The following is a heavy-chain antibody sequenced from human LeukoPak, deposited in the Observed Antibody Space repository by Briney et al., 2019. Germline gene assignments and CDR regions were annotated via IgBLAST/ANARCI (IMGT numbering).Heavy chain of an antibody. CDR2: IYHSGSP. V-gene: IGHV4-4*02. CDR1: GGSISSNNW. D-gene: IGHD1-1*01. Sequence: SGTLSLTCAVSGGSISSNNWWGWVRQPPGQGLEWIGEIYHSGSPNYNPSLKSRVTISVDKSRNHFSPNLSSVTAADTAVYYCARVNINNWHSCDYWGQGTLVTVSS. CDR3: ARVNINNWHSCDY. J-gene: IGHJ4*02.